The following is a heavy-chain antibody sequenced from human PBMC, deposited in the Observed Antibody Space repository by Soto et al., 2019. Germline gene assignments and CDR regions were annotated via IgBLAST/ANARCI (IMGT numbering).Heavy chain of an antibody. V-gene: IGHV4-39*01. CDR2: IYYSGST. D-gene: IGHD3-10*01. CDR3: ASPELLWFGELSSLHYYYYGMDV. J-gene: IGHJ6*02. Sequence: SDTLSLTCTVPGCSISSSSSYWGWIRQPPGKGLEWIGSIYYSGSTYYNPSLKSRITISVDTSKNQFSLKLSSVTAADTAVYYCASPELLWFGELSSLHYYYYGMDVWGQGTTVT. CDR1: GCSISSSSSY.